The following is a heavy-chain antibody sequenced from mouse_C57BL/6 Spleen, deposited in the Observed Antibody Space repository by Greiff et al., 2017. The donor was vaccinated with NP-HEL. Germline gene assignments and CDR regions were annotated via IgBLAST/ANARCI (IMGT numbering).Heavy chain of an antibody. CDR3: TTGLRRGTWFAY. J-gene: IGHJ3*01. Sequence: EVQLQQPGAELVKPGASVKMSCKASGYTFTSYWITWVKQRPGQGLEWIGWIDPENGDTEYASKFQGKATITADTSSNTAYLQLSSLTSEDTAVHYWTTGLRRGTWFAYWGQGTLVTVSA. CDR1: GYTFTSYW. V-gene: IGHV14-4*01. D-gene: IGHD3-1*01. CDR2: IDPENGDT.